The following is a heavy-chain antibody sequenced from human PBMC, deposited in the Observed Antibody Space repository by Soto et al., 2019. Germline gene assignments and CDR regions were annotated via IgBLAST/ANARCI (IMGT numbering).Heavy chain of an antibody. Sequence: SVSNAWMNWVRQAPGKGLEWVGRIKSKTDGGTTDYAAPVKGRFTISRDDSKNTLYLQMNSLKTEDTAVYYCTTDLFDFWTNDGGFDPWGQGTLVTVSS. V-gene: IGHV3-15*07. CDR1: SVSNAW. CDR2: IKSKTDGGTT. J-gene: IGHJ5*02. CDR3: TTDLFDFWTNDGGFDP. D-gene: IGHD3-3*01.